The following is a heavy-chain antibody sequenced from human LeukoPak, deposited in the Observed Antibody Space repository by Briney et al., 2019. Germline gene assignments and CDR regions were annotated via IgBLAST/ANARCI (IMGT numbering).Heavy chain of an antibody. D-gene: IGHD3-22*01. CDR3: ARDGPVGSDSSGYYYHY. Sequence: GGSLRLSCAASGFTFSSYAMHWVRQAPGKGLEWAAVISYDGSNKYYADSVKGRFTISRDNSKNTLYLQMNSLRAEDTAVYYCARDGPVGSDSSGYYYHYWGQGTLVTVSS. V-gene: IGHV3-30*04. CDR2: ISYDGSNK. J-gene: IGHJ4*02. CDR1: GFTFSSYA.